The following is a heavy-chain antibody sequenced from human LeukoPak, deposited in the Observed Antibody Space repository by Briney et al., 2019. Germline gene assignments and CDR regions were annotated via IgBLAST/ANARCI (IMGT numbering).Heavy chain of an antibody. CDR3: AREVIAAHNWFDP. D-gene: IGHD6-6*01. Sequence: SETLSLTCTVSGDSISRYYWSWIRQPPGKELEWLGYTHYNGRTDFNPSLKSRLTISVDTSKIQISLKLSSVTAADTAVYYCAREVIAAHNWFDPWGQGTLVTVSS. J-gene: IGHJ5*02. V-gene: IGHV4-59*12. CDR2: THYNGRT. CDR1: GDSISRYY.